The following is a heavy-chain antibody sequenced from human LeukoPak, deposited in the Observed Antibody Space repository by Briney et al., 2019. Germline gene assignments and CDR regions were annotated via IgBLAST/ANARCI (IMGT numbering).Heavy chain of an antibody. CDR2: INPNSGGT. Sequence: ASVKVSCKASGYTFTGYYMHWVRQAPGQGLKWMGWINPNSGGTNYAQKFQGRVTMTRDTSISTAYMELSRLRSDDTAVYYCARDSDIVVVPAAMGAFDIWGQGTMVTVSS. V-gene: IGHV1-2*02. CDR1: GYTFTGYY. D-gene: IGHD2-2*01. CDR3: ARDSDIVVVPAAMGAFDI. J-gene: IGHJ3*02.